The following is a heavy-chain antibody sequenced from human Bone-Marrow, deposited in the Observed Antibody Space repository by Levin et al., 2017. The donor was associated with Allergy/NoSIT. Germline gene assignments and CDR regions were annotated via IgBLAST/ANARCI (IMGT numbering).Heavy chain of an antibody. V-gene: IGHV4-38-2*01. D-gene: IGHD3-16*02. J-gene: IGHJ2*01. CDR3: ARVGDYDYVWGSYRNPYWYFDL. CDR2: IYHSGST. Sequence: SQTLSLTCAVSGYSISSGYYWGWIRQPPGKGLEWIGSIYHSGSTYYNPSLKSRVTISVDTSKNQFSLKLSSVTAADTAVYYCARVGDYDYVWGSYRNPYWYFDLWGRGTLVTVSS. CDR1: GYSISSGYY.